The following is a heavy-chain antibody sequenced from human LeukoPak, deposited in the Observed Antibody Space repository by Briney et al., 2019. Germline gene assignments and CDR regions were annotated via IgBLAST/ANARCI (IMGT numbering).Heavy chain of an antibody. D-gene: IGHD3-22*01. Sequence: SETLSLTCTVSGGSISSSSYYWGWIRQPPGKGLEWIGSIYYSGSTYYNPSLKSRVTISVDTSKNQFSLKLSSVTAADTAVYYCARDQGYDSSGYFSRGAFFDYWGQGTLVTVSS. V-gene: IGHV4-39*07. J-gene: IGHJ4*02. CDR3: ARDQGYDSSGYFSRGAFFDY. CDR2: IYYSGST. CDR1: GGSISSSSYY.